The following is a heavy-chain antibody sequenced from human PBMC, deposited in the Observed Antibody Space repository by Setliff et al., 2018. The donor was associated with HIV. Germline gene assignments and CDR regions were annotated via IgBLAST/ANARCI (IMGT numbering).Heavy chain of an antibody. D-gene: IGHD7-27*01. J-gene: IGHJ4*02. Sequence: RASVKVSCKASGYTFTDYYVHWVRQAPGQGLEWMGGIIPMFGSANYAQKFQGRVTLTADESTSIAYMELNSLRSEDTAVYYCARGRASGSANSGWGQGTLVTVSS. CDR2: IIPMFGSA. CDR3: ARGRASGSANSG. CDR1: GYTFTDYY. V-gene: IGHV1-69*13.